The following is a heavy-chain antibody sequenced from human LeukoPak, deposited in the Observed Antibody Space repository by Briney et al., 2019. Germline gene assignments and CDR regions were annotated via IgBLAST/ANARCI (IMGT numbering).Heavy chain of an antibody. J-gene: IGHJ4*02. CDR1: GFTFSSYS. V-gene: IGHV3-48*01. CDR2: ISSSSSTI. CDR3: AKGGSYRVQPYFDY. Sequence: GGSLRLSCAASGFTFSSYSMNWVRQAPGKGLEWVSYISSSSSTIYYADSVKGRFTISRDNAKNSLYLQMNSLRAEDTAVYFCAKGGSYRVQPYFDYWGQGALVTVSS. D-gene: IGHD1-1*01.